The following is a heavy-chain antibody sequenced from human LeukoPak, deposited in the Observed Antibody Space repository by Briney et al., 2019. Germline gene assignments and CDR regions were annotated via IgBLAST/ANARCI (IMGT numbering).Heavy chain of an antibody. Sequence: GGSLRLSCADSGFTFSTFWMHWIRQAPGKGLVWVSRINPDGSTTNYADSVQGRFTISRDNAKNTLYLQMNSLRAEDTAVYYCARDKTGTSFDYWGQGTLVTVSS. CDR1: GFTFSTFW. CDR3: ARDKTGTSFDY. J-gene: IGHJ4*02. V-gene: IGHV3-74*01. CDR2: INPDGSTT. D-gene: IGHD1-1*01.